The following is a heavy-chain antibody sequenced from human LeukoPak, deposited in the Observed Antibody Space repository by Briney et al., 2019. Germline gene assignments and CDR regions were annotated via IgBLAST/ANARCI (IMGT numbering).Heavy chain of an antibody. D-gene: IGHD2-21*02. V-gene: IGHV3-30*02. CDR1: GFTFSSYG. CDR3: ARETYCGGDCYSNYFDY. CDR2: IRYDGGDK. Sequence: PGGSLRLSCAASGFTFSSYGMHWVRQAPGKGLEWVAFIRYDGGDKHYADSVKGRFTISRDNSKNTLYLQMNSLRAEDTAVYYCARETYCGGDCYSNYFDYWGQGTLVTVSS. J-gene: IGHJ4*02.